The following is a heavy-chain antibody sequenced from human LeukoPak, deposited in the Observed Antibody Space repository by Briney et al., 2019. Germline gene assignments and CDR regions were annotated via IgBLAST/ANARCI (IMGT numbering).Heavy chain of an antibody. Sequence: GGSLRLSCAASGFTFISYAMSWIRQAPGKGLEWVSAISASGGSTYYADSVKGRFTISRDNSKNTLYLQMNSLRAEDTALYYCARDPNSGSPRDDAFDIWGQGTMVTVSS. CDR1: GFTFISYA. D-gene: IGHD5-12*01. CDR3: ARDPNSGSPRDDAFDI. V-gene: IGHV3-23*01. J-gene: IGHJ3*02. CDR2: ISASGGST.